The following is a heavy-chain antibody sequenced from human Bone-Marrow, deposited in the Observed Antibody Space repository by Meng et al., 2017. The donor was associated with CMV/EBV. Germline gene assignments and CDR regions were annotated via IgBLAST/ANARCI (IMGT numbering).Heavy chain of an antibody. CDR1: GYTFSSYE. J-gene: IGHJ4*02. V-gene: IGHV1-18*01. Sequence: ASVKVSCKASGYTFSSYEINWVRQAPGQGLEWMGWVSAYNGNTNYAQQFQGRVTMNTDTSTSTGYMELRSLRSDDAAVYYCARGIGSSSWFDYWGQGPLVTGYS. D-gene: IGHD6-6*01. CDR3: ARGIGSSSWFDY. CDR2: VSAYNGNT.